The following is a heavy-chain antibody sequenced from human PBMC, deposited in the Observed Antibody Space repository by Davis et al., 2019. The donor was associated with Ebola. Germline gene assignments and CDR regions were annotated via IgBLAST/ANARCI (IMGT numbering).Heavy chain of an antibody. J-gene: IGHJ5*02. CDR3: ARGGAPGLYSNYGGDNWFDP. CDR1: GYTFTSYD. V-gene: IGHV1-8*01. CDR2: MNPNSGNT. Sequence: ASVKVSCKASGYTFTSYDINWVRQATGQGLEWMGWMNPNSGNTGYAQKFQGRVTMTRNTSISTAYMELSRLKSDDTAVYYCARGGAPGLYSNYGGDNWFDPWGQGTLVTVSS. D-gene: IGHD4-11*01.